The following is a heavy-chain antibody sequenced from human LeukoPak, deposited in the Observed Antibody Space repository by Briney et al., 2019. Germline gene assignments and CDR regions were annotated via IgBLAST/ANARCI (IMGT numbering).Heavy chain of an antibody. J-gene: IGHJ4*02. CDR2: IYYSGST. Sequence: SETLSLTCTVSGGSISSSSYYWDWIRQPPGMGLEWIGSIYYSGSTYYNPSLKSRVTMSVDTSKNHFSLKLNSVTAPDTAVYFCARFPAHQPIDYWGQGTLVTVSS. D-gene: IGHD2-2*01. CDR3: ARFPAHQPIDY. CDR1: GGSISSSSYY. V-gene: IGHV4-39*02.